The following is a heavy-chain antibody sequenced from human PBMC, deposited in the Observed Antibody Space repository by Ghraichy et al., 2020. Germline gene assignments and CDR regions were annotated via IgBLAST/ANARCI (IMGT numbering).Heavy chain of an antibody. J-gene: IGHJ4*02. D-gene: IGHD3-16*01. Sequence: GGSLRLSCAASGFTFSSYGMHWVRQAPGKGLEWVAFIRYDGSNKYYADSVKGRFTISRDNSKNTLYLQMNSLRAEDTAVYYCAKDPAGPGGRTKFDYWGQGTLVTVSS. CDR2: IRYDGSNK. CDR3: AKDPAGPGGRTKFDY. V-gene: IGHV3-30*02. CDR1: GFTFSSYG.